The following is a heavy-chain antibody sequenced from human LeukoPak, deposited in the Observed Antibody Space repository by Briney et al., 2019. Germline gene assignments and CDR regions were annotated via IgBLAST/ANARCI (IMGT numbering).Heavy chain of an antibody. J-gene: IGHJ6*03. Sequence: SVKVSCKASGGTFSSYAISWVRQAPGQGLEWMGGIIPIFGTANYAQKCQGRVTITTDESTSTAYMELSSLRSEDTAVYYCATPGPAATISYYYYYMDVWGKGTTVTVSS. CDR1: GGTFSSYA. V-gene: IGHV1-69*05. D-gene: IGHD6-13*01. CDR2: IIPIFGTA. CDR3: ATPGPAATISYYYYYMDV.